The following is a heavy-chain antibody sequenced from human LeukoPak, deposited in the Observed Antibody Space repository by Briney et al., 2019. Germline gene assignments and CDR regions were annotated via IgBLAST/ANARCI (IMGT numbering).Heavy chain of an antibody. CDR1: GGSISSSSYY. Sequence: SETLSLTCTVSGGSISSSSYYWGWIRQPPGKGLEWIGSIYYSGSTYYNPSLKSRVTISVDTSKNQFSLKLSSVTAADTAVYYCARGITMVRGVPDYWSQGTLVTVSS. CDR3: ARGITMVRGVPDY. V-gene: IGHV4-39*07. D-gene: IGHD3-10*01. J-gene: IGHJ4*02. CDR2: IYYSGST.